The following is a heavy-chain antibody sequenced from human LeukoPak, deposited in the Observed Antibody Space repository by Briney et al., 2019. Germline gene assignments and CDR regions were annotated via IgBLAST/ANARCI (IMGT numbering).Heavy chain of an antibody. CDR2: ISRSSDYI. Sequence: GGSLRLSCAASGFAFSSYNMNWVRQAPGKGLEWVSSISRSSDYIYYADSVKGRFTVSRDNAKNPLFLQMNSLRAEDTAVYYCATLYCSGGSCSYYDYWGQGTLVTVSS. CDR3: ATLYCSGGSCSYYDY. CDR1: GFAFSSYN. V-gene: IGHV3-21*01. D-gene: IGHD2-15*01. J-gene: IGHJ4*02.